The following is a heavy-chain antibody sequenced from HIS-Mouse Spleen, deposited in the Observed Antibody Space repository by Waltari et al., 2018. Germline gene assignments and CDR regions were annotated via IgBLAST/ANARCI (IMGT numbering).Heavy chain of an antibody. J-gene: IGHJ4*02. CDR1: GFTFSSYS. V-gene: IGHV3-48*01. D-gene: IGHD3-3*02. CDR3: ARAFPYDY. CDR2: ISSSSTI. Sequence: EVQLVESGGGLVQPGGSLRLSCAASGFTFSSYSMNWVRQAPGKGLEWVSYISSSSTIYYADSVKGRFTISRDNAKNSLYLQMNSLRAEDTAVYYCARAFPYDYWGQGTLVTVSS.